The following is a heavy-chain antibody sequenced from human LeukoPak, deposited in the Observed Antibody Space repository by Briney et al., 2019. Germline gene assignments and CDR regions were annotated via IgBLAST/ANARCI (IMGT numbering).Heavy chain of an antibody. CDR1: GFTVSSNY. V-gene: IGHV3-66*01. CDR3: ARGRNYDCVWGSYRSIYYFDY. Sequence: GGSLRLSCAASGFTVSSNYMSWVRQAPGKGLEWVSVIYSGGSTYYADSVKGRFAISRDNSKNTLYLQMNSLRAEDTAVYYCARGRNYDCVWGSYRSIYYFDYWGQGTLVTVSS. J-gene: IGHJ4*02. CDR2: IYSGGST. D-gene: IGHD3-16*02.